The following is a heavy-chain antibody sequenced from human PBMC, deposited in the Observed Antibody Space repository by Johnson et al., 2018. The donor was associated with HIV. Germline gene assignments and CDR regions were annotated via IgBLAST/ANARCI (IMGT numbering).Heavy chain of an antibody. CDR3: ARDRGRGGYSYGRGDAFDI. CDR1: GFTFSSYA. V-gene: IGHV3-23*04. CDR2: ISGSGGST. J-gene: IGHJ3*02. D-gene: IGHD5-18*01. Sequence: MQVVESGGGVVQPGGSLRLSCAASGFTFSSYAMSWVRQAPGKGLAWVSAISGSGGSTYYADSVKGRFTISRDNSKNTLYLQMNSLRAEDTAVYYCARDRGRGGYSYGRGDAFDIWGQGTMVTVSS.